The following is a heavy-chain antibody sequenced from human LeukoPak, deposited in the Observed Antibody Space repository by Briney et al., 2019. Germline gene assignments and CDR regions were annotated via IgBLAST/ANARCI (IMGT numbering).Heavy chain of an antibody. V-gene: IGHV4-59*08. CDR2: IYYSGST. D-gene: IGHD3-10*01. Sequence: PSETLSLTCTVSGGSIGSYYWSWIRQPPGKGLEWIGYIYYSGSTNYNPSLKSRVTISVGTSKNHFSLKLSSVTAADTAVYYCARQYYGSGSFDLWGQGTLVTVSS. CDR3: ARQYYGSGSFDL. J-gene: IGHJ5*02. CDR1: GGSIGSYY.